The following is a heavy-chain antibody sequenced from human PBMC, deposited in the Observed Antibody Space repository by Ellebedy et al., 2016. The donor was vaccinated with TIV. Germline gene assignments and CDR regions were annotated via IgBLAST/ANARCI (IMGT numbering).Heavy chain of an antibody. CDR3: GRLVAASHADS. D-gene: IGHD5-12*01. CDR2: VYQSGTA. J-gene: IGHJ5*01. Sequence: MPSETLSLTCTDSDSSISSARYWGWIRQSPGKGLEWIGTVYQSGTAWYNPSLRSRVTISLDTSKNQFSPRLKLTSVTAADTAVYYCGRLVAASHADSWGQGTLVTVSS. CDR1: DSSISSARY. V-gene: IGHV4-38-2*02.